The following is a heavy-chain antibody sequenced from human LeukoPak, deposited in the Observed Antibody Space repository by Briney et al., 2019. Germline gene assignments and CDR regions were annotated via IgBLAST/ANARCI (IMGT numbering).Heavy chain of an antibody. CDR1: GGTFSSYA. Sequence: SVKVSCKASGGTFSSYAISWVRQAPGQGLEWMGGIIPIFGTANYAQKFQGRVTITADETTSTAYMELSSLRSENTPVYYCARDQHRLRFTWFAPWGQGTLVTVSS. D-gene: IGHD5-12*01. CDR3: ARDQHRLRFTWFAP. V-gene: IGHV1-69*01. CDR2: IIPIFGTA. J-gene: IGHJ5*02.